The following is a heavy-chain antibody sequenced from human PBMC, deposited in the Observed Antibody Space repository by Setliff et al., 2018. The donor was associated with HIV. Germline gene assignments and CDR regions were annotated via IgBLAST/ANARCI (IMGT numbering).Heavy chain of an antibody. CDR2: IFYSGSA. V-gene: IGHV4-39*07. J-gene: IGHJ4*02. CDR1: GGAFNTSSSY. Sequence: SETLSLTCTVSGGAFNTSSSYWGWIRQPPGKGLEYIGGIFYSGSAYYNPSLKSRVTISVDTSKNQFSLKLSSVTAADTAVYYCARLRYYDSSGYLDYWGQGTLGTVSS. CDR3: ARLRYYDSSGYLDY. D-gene: IGHD3-22*01.